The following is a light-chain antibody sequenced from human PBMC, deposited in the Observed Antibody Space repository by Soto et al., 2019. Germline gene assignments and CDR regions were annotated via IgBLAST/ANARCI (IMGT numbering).Light chain of an antibody. CDR3: PQVHNLPLT. CDR2: DTS. CDR1: QVINNY. Sequence: DIQMTQSPSSLSASVGDRVTITCKATQVINNYLNWYQQTSGKAPKLLISDTSILESGVPSRFSGSGSGTDFTFTISILQPEDVATYYCPQVHNLPLTFGGGTKVEIK. J-gene: IGKJ4*01. V-gene: IGKV1-33*01.